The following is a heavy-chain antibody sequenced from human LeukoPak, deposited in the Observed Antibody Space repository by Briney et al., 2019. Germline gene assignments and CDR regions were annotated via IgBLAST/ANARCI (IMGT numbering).Heavy chain of an antibody. CDR3: AKEGNDYGANSIDY. J-gene: IGHJ4*02. D-gene: IGHD4-23*01. CDR2: MFFTGDT. V-gene: IGHV4-59*11. Sequence: SETLSLTCTVSGGSISSHYWAWLRQPPGKGLEWIGWMFFTGDTNYDPSLKSRVTISVDHSKNQFSLKLTSVTAADTAVYYCAKEGNDYGANSIDYWGQGTLVTVSS. CDR1: GGSISSHY.